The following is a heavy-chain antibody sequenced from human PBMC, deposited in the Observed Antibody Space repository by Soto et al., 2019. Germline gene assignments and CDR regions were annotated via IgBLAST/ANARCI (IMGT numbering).Heavy chain of an antibody. CDR3: XXXXXXXXDXDLGY. CDR2: ISSDGSNK. CDR1: GFTFSSHA. D-gene: IGHD3-3*01. V-gene: IGHV3-30-3*01. Sequence: QVQLVESGGGVVQPGRSLRLSCAVSGFTFSSHAMHWVRQAPGKGLEWVTLISSDGSNKYYADSVKGRFTTSRDNSKXXXXXXXXXXXXXXXXXXXCXXXXXXXXDXDLGYWGQGALVTVSS. J-gene: IGHJ4*02.